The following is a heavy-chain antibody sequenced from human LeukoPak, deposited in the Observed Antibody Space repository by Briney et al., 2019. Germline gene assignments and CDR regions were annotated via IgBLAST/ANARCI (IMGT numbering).Heavy chain of an antibody. CDR2: IYYSGST. Sequence: PSETLSLTCTVSGGSISSSSYYWGWIRQPPGKGLEWIGSIYYSGSTYYNPSLKSRVTISVDTSKNQFSLKLSSVTAADTAVYYWAEPPPPPYYYGMDVWGQGTTVTVSS. CDR3: AEPPPPPYYYGMDV. J-gene: IGHJ6*02. D-gene: IGHD1-14*01. V-gene: IGHV4-39*01. CDR1: GGSISSSSYY.